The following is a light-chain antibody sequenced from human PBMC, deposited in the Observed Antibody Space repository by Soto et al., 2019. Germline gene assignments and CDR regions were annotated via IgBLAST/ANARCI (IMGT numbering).Light chain of an antibody. CDR2: GFS. J-gene: IGLJ1*01. CDR3: QSDDSRLGGFV. CDR1: SSNFGAGFD. V-gene: IGLV1-40*01. Sequence: QSVLTQPPSVSGAPGQWVTISCTGSSSNFGAGFDVHWYQQLPGTAPKLLIYGFSNRPSGVPDRFCGSKSGTSSSLAIAGLQEDDDDYYYCQSDDSRLGGFVFGTGTKVTVL.